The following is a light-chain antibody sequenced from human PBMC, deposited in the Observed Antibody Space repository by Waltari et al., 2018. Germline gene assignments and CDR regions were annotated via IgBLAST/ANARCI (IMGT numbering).Light chain of an antibody. Sequence: DIVMTHSPDSLAVSLGERATINCKSSQSVLYSSNNKNYLAWYQQKSGQPPKLLIYWASTRESGVPDRFSGSGSATHFTLTISSLQAADVAVYYCQQYYSTPWTFGPGTKVEIK. V-gene: IGKV4-1*01. CDR1: QSVLYSSNNKNY. J-gene: IGKJ1*01. CDR2: WAS. CDR3: QQYYSTPWT.